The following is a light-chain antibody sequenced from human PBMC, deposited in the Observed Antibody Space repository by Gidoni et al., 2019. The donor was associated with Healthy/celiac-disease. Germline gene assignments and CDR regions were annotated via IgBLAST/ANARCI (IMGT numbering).Light chain of an antibody. CDR2: AAS. Sequence: DIQMTQSPSSLSASVGDRVTITCRASQGISNSLAWYQQKPGTAPKLLLYAASRLESGVPSRFSGSGSGTDYTLTISSLQPEDFATYYCQQYYSTPPLYTFGQGTKLEIK. CDR1: QGISNS. J-gene: IGKJ2*01. CDR3: QQYYSTPPLYT. V-gene: IGKV1-NL1*01.